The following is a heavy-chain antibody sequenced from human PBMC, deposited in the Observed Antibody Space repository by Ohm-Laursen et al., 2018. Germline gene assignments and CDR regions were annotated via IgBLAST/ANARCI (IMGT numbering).Heavy chain of an antibody. D-gene: IGHD2-15*01. CDR1: GFTFSTYA. V-gene: IGHV3-23*01. Sequence: GSLRLSCAASGFTFSTYAMAWVRQAPGKGLEWVSTIRGSGGTNTYYPDSVKGRFTISRDNSKNMLYLQMNGLRAEDTAVYYCAKAPSSTSYSTFDSWGQGTLVTVSS. CDR2: IRGSGGTNT. CDR3: AKAPSSTSYSTFDS. J-gene: IGHJ4*02.